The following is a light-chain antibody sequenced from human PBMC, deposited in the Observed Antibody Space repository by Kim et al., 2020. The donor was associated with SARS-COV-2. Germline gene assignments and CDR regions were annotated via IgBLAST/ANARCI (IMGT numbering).Light chain of an antibody. V-gene: IGLV3-1*01. CDR1: GLGDKY. J-gene: IGLJ1*01. Sequence: SVSPGQKATITCSGDGLGDKYVCWFQQKPGQSPVMVIYQDSRRPSGIPERFSGSNSGNTATLTIRGTQAIDEADYYCQAWDSNTGVFGTGTKVTVL. CDR2: QDS. CDR3: QAWDSNTGV.